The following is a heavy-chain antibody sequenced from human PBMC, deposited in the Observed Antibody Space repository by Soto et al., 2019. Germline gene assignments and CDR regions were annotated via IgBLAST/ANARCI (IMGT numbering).Heavy chain of an antibody. Sequence: GASVKVSCKASGYTFTSYGISWVRQAPGQGLEWMGWISAYNGNTNYAQKLQGRVTMTTDTSTSTAYMELRSLRSDDTAVYYCARVDLYYYDSSGYAAVYWFDPWGQGTLVTVSS. J-gene: IGHJ5*02. V-gene: IGHV1-18*01. CDR2: ISAYNGNT. CDR3: ARVDLYYYDSSGYAAVYWFDP. D-gene: IGHD3-22*01. CDR1: GYTFTSYG.